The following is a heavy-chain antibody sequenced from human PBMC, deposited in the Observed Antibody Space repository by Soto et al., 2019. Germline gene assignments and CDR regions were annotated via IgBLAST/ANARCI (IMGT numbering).Heavy chain of an antibody. J-gene: IGHJ6*02. CDR2: ISYDGSNK. CDR1: GFTFSSYG. CDR3: AKDLGRWQQLVSFYYGMDV. V-gene: IGHV3-30*18. Sequence: PGGSLRLSCAASGFTFSSYGMHWVRQAPGKGLEWVAVISYDGSNKYYADSVKGRFTISRDNSKNTLYLQMNSLRAEDTAVYYCAKDLGRWQQLVSFYYGMDVWGQGTTVT. D-gene: IGHD6-13*01.